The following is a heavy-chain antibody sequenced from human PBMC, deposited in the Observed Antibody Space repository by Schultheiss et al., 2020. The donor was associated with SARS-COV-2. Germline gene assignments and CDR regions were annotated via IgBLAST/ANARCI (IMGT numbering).Heavy chain of an antibody. Sequence: GGSLRLSCAASGFTFSNAWMSWVRQAPGKGLEWVGRIKSKTDGGTTDYAAPVKGRFTISRDDSKNTLYLQMNSLKTEDTAVYYCTTGAGTYGDYVDWFDPWGQGTLVTVSS. CDR2: IKSKTDGGTT. CDR1: GFTFSNAW. J-gene: IGHJ5*02. D-gene: IGHD4-17*01. V-gene: IGHV3-15*01. CDR3: TTGAGTYGDYVDWFDP.